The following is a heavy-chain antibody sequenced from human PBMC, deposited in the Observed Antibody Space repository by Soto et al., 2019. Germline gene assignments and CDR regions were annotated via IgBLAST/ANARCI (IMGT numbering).Heavy chain of an antibody. Sequence: SVKVSCKASGFTFADSAVQWVRQARGQSLEWMGRILVDSHNTKPAQKFTERVTISWDVSTSTAFMELRSLRSEDTAVYYCARRGSDCSSTSCSSVYYAMEVWGQ. D-gene: IGHD2-2*01. CDR1: GFTFADSA. CDR3: ARRGSDCSSTSCSSVYYAMEV. J-gene: IGHJ6*01. CDR2: ILVDSHNT. V-gene: IGHV1-58*01.